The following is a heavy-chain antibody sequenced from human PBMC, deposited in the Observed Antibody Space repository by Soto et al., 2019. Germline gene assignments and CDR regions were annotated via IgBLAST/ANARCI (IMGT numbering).Heavy chain of an antibody. CDR1: GFTFSSYA. CDR3: VRDKSPYSSGWHNRHFDY. D-gene: IGHD6-19*01. CDR2: ISYDGSNK. J-gene: IGHJ4*02. Sequence: QVQLVESGGGVVQPGRSLRLSCAASGFTFSSYAMHWVRQAPGKGLEWVAVISYDGSNKYYADSVKGRFTISRDNSKTRXLQMNSLRAEDTAVYYCVRDKSPYSSGWHNRHFDYWGQGTLVTVSS. V-gene: IGHV3-30-3*01.